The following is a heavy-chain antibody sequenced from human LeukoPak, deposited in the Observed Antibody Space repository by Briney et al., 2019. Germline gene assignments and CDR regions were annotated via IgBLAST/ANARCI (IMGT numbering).Heavy chain of an antibody. V-gene: IGHV3-30-3*01. Sequence: GRSLRLSCAASGFTFSSYAMHWVRQAPGKGLEWVAVISYDGSNKYYADSVKGRFTISRDNSKNTLYLQMNSLRAEDTAVYYCARDSSTLGMDVWGQGTTVTVPS. CDR3: ARDSSTLGMDV. CDR2: ISYDGSNK. J-gene: IGHJ6*02. CDR1: GFTFSSYA.